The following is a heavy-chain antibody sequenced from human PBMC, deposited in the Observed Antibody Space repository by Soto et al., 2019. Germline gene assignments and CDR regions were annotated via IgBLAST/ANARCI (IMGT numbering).Heavy chain of an antibody. CDR2: MNPNSGNT. CDR1: GYTFTSYD. V-gene: IGHV1-18*01. CDR3: ARDRLLVYGDYFDY. D-gene: IGHD4-17*01. J-gene: IGHJ4*02. Sequence: ASVKVSCKASGYTFTSYDINWVRQATGQGLEWMGWMNPNSGNTNYAQKLQGRVTMTTDTSTSTAYMELRSLRSDDTAVYYCARDRLLVYGDYFDYWGQGTLVTVSS.